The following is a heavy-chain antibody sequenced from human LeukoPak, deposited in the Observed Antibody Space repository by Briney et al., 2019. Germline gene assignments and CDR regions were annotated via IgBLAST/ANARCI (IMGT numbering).Heavy chain of an antibody. Sequence: GASVKVSCKASGYTFTSYYMHWVRQAPGQGLEWMGIINPSGGSTSYAQKFQGRVTMTEDTSTDTAYMELSSLRSEDTAVYYCATEVGAILYYFDYWGQGTLVTVSS. CDR1: GYTFTSYY. V-gene: IGHV1-46*01. CDR3: ATEVGAILYYFDY. D-gene: IGHD1-26*01. J-gene: IGHJ4*02. CDR2: INPSGGST.